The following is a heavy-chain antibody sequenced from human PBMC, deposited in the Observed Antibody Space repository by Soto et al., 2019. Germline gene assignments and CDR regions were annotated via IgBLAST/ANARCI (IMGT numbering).Heavy chain of an antibody. CDR2: ISGSGGST. V-gene: IGHV3-23*01. CDR3: AKDQGSSWYEIDY. CDR1: GFTFSNYA. D-gene: IGHD6-13*01. J-gene: IGHJ4*02. Sequence: EVQLLESGGGLVQPGGSLRLSCAASGFTFSNYAVTWVRQAPGKGLEWVSTISGSGGSTYYADSVKGRFTISRDNSKNTLYRQMNSLRVEDTAVYYCAKDQGSSWYEIDYWGQGTLVTVSS.